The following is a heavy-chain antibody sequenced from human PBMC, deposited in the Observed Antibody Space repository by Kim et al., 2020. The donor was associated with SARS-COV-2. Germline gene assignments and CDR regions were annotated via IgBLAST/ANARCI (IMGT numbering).Heavy chain of an antibody. CDR3: TRAYPAKQWHDS. CDR1: GFTFSSYW. V-gene: IGHV3-74*01. J-gene: IGHJ4*02. D-gene: IGHD6-19*01. CDR2: ISTDGSST. Sequence: GGSLRLSCAASGFTFSSYWMHWVRQAPGKGLVWVSRISTDGSSTSYADSVKGRFTISRDNAKNTLYLQMNSLRGEDTAVYYCTRAYPAKQWHDSWGQGTLVTVSS.